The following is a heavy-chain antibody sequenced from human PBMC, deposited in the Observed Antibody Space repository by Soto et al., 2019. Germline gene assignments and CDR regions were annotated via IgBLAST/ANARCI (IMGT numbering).Heavy chain of an antibody. CDR2: IYYSGYT. V-gene: IGHV4-59*02. CDR1: SSSVSSYY. Sequence: SETLSLTCTVSSSSVSSYYSNWIRHSPGKGREWIGYIYYSGYTNYNPSLKSRITISVDTSKNQFSLKLSSVTPADTAVYYCAGGGMTTVPYWGQGILVTVSS. CDR3: AGGGMTTVPY. J-gene: IGHJ4*02. D-gene: IGHD4-17*01.